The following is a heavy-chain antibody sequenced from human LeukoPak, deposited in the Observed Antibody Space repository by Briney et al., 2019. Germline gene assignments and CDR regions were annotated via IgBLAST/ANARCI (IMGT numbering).Heavy chain of an antibody. Sequence: GASVKVSCKASGGTFSSYAISWVRQAPGQGLEWMGGIIPIFGTANYAQKFQGRVTITADESTSTAYMELSSLRSEDTAVYYCASSGGSYYRSYFDYWGQGTLVTVSS. D-gene: IGHD1-26*01. CDR2: IIPIFGTA. J-gene: IGHJ4*02. V-gene: IGHV1-69*13. CDR1: GGTFSSYA. CDR3: ASSGGSYYRSYFDY.